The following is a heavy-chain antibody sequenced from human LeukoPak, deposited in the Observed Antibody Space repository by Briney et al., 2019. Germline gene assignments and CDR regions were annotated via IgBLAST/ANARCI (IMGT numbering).Heavy chain of an antibody. D-gene: IGHD3-22*01. V-gene: IGHV4-61*09. CDR3: ARANYYDSTGCYHDY. Sequence: SETLSLTCTVSGGSITGDPHYWTWIRQSAGEGLEWVGHVSASGRTTYNPSLKSRVAISVDTSKKKFFLRLDSVTAADTAVYYCARANYYDSTGCYHDYWGQGTLVTVSS. CDR2: VSASGRT. J-gene: IGHJ4*02. CDR1: GGSITGDPHY.